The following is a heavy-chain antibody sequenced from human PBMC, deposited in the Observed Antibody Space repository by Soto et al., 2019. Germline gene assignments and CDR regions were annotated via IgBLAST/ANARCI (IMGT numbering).Heavy chain of an antibody. CDR1: GFTFRNYA. J-gene: IGHJ5*02. V-gene: IGHV3-30*04. CDR3: AKGEGYSSAWTAP. CDR2: ISYDGRNE. Sequence: QVQVVESGGGVVQPGRSLRLSCAASGFTFRNYAIHWVRQAPGKGMEWVAVISYDGRNEYYADSVRGRFTISRDNSKNTLFLQMNSMRCEDTAVYYCAKGEGYSSAWTAPWGQGTLVTVSS. D-gene: IGHD6-25*01.